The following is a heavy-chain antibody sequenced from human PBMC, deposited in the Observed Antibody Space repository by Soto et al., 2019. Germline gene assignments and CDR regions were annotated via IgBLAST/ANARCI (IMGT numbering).Heavy chain of an antibody. D-gene: IGHD7-27*01. CDR2: ISSSSSYI. Sequence: GGSLRLSCAASGFTFSSYSMNWVRQAPGKGLEWVSSISSSSSYIYYADSVKGRFTISRDNAKNSLYLQMNSLRAEDTAVYYCARRDNNWGMGVRAFDIWGQGTMVTVSS. J-gene: IGHJ3*02. CDR3: ARRDNNWGMGVRAFDI. V-gene: IGHV3-21*01. CDR1: GFTFSSYS.